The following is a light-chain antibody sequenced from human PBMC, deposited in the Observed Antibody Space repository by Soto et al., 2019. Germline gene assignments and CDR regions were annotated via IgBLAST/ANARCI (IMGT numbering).Light chain of an antibody. CDR1: QSVSSSY. CDR2: GAS. J-gene: IGKJ4*01. Sequence: EIVLTQSPGTLSLSPGERATLSCRASQSVSSSYLAWYQQKPCQAPRLLIYGASSRATGIPDRFSGSGSGTDVTLTISRLEPEDFAVYYCHQYDSSPLTFGGGTKVEIK. V-gene: IGKV3-20*01. CDR3: HQYDSSPLT.